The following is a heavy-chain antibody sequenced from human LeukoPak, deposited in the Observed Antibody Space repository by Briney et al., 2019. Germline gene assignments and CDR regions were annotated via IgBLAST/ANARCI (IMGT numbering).Heavy chain of an antibody. D-gene: IGHD6-19*01. Sequence: ASVKVSCKASGYTFTSYAMHWVRQAPGQGLEWMGWISAYNGNTNYAQKLQGRVTMTTDTSTSTAYMELRSLRSDDTAVYYCARDLKRGYSSGRYSWGTGSSNDYWGQGTLVTVSS. CDR3: ARDLKRGYSSGRYSWGTGSSNDY. J-gene: IGHJ4*02. CDR2: ISAYNGNT. V-gene: IGHV1-18*01. CDR1: GYTFTSYA.